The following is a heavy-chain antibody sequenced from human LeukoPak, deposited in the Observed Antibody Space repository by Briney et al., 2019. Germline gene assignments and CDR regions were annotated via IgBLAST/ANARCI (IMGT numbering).Heavy chain of an antibody. V-gene: IGHV1-8*03. D-gene: IGHD3-3*01. CDR2: MNPNSGNT. CDR3: ARGLYYDFWSGQPDNWFDP. CDR1: GYTFTSND. Sequence: VKVSCKASGYTFTSNDINWVRQGTGQGLEWMGWMNPNSGNTGYAQKFQGRVTITRNTSISTAYMQLSSLRSEDTAVYYCARGLYYDFWSGQPDNWFDPWGQGTLVTVSS. J-gene: IGHJ5*02.